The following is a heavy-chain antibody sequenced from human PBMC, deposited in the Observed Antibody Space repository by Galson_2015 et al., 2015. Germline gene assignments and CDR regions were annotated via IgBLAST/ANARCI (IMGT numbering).Heavy chain of an antibody. CDR3: AGGRVAGV. Sequence: TLSLTCAVSGGSISSSNWWSWVRQPPGKGMEWIGEIYHSGTTNYNPSLKSRATISVDKSKDQFSLKLSSVTAADTAVYYCAGGRVAGVWGRGTLVTVSS. V-gene: IGHV4-4*02. J-gene: IGHJ2*01. CDR1: GGSISSSNW. D-gene: IGHD6-19*01. CDR2: IYHSGTT.